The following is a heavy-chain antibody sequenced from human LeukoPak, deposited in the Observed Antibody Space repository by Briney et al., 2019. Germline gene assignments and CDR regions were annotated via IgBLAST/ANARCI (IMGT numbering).Heavy chain of an antibody. D-gene: IGHD3-3*01. Sequence: ASVRVSCKASGYTFTGYYMHWVRQAPGQGLEWMGWINPNSGGTNYAQKFQGRVTMTRDTSISTAYMELSRLRSDDTAVYYCARTLYDFWSGSYNWFDPWGRGTLVTVSS. J-gene: IGHJ5*02. V-gene: IGHV1-2*02. CDR1: GYTFTGYY. CDR3: ARTLYDFWSGSYNWFDP. CDR2: INPNSGGT.